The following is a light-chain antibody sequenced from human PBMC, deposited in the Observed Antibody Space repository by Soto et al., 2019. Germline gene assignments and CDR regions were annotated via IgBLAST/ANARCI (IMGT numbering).Light chain of an antibody. CDR3: QQYGSSPWT. J-gene: IGKJ1*01. CDR1: QSVSSSY. V-gene: IGKV3-20*01. CDR2: GAS. Sequence: EIVLTQSPGTLSLSPGERATLSCRASQSVSSSYLAWYQQKPGQAPRPLIYGASSRAIGIPDRFSGSGSGTNFTLTIRRPEPEDFAVYYCQQYGSSPWTFGQGTKVEIK.